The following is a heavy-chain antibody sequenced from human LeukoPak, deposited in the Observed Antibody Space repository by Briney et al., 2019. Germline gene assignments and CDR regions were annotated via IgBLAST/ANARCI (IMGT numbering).Heavy chain of an antibody. D-gene: IGHD6-6*01. V-gene: IGHV1-8*01. Sequence: ASVKVSCKASGYTFTSYDIYWVRQATGQGLEWMGWMNPNSGNTGYAQKFQGRVTMTRNTSISTAYMELSSLRSEDTAVYYCARGRGSSSSLWFDPWGQGTLVTVSS. CDR2: MNPNSGNT. J-gene: IGHJ5*02. CDR1: GYTFTSYD. CDR3: ARGRGSSSSLWFDP.